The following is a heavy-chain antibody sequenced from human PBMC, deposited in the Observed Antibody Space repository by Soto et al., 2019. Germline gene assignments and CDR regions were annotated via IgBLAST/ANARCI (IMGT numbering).Heavy chain of an antibody. V-gene: IGHV2-70*01. J-gene: IGHJ2*01. D-gene: IGHD3-22*01. CDR1: GFSLSTSGIC. CDR2: IDRDDDK. Sequence: SGPALVTPTQTLTLTCTFYGFSLSTSGICVSWIRQPPEKALEWLALIDRDDDKYNSTSLKTRLTISNDTSKNQVVLTMTNMDPVDTATYYCARGPQYYYDSSGPDWYFDLWGRGTLVTVSS. CDR3: ARGPQYYYDSSGPDWYFDL.